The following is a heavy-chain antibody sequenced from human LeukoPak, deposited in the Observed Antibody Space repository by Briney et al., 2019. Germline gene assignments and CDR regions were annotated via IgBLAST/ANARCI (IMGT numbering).Heavy chain of an antibody. V-gene: IGHV3-13*01. Sequence: PGGSRRLSYAASGWALISYDIHWVRQATFKGLEWFSALGAAGDTYYPGSVKGRFTISREKVKNSLYLQMNSLRAGDTAVYYCARSGYSYGYYFDYWGQGTLVTVSS. J-gene: IGHJ4*02. CDR1: GWALISYD. D-gene: IGHD5-18*01. CDR2: LGAAGDT. CDR3: ARSGYSYGYYFDY.